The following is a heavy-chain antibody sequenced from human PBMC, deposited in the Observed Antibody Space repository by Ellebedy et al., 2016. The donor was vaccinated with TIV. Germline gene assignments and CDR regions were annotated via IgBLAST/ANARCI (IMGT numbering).Heavy chain of an antibody. J-gene: IGHJ3*02. CDR2: IYPGDSDT. CDR3: ARIPYYDSSGGLGAFDI. V-gene: IGHV5-51*01. Sequence: GESLKISCKGSGYSFTSYWIGWVRQMPGKGLEWMGIIYPGDSDTRYSPSFQGQVTISADKSISTAYLQWSSLKASDTAMYYCARIPYYDSSGGLGAFDIWGQGTMVTVSS. D-gene: IGHD3-22*01. CDR1: GYSFTSYW.